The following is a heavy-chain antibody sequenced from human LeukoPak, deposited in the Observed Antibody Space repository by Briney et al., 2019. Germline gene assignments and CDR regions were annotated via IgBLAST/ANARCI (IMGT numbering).Heavy chain of an antibody. Sequence: GGSLRLSCAASGFTFSSYGMHWVRQAPGKGLEWVAVISYGGSNKYYADSVKGRFTISRDNSKNTLYLQMNSLRAEDTAVYYCATPEGYSYGYEDYWGQGTLVTVSS. CDR3: ATPEGYSYGYEDY. J-gene: IGHJ4*02. D-gene: IGHD5-18*01. CDR2: ISYGGSNK. V-gene: IGHV3-30*03. CDR1: GFTFSSYG.